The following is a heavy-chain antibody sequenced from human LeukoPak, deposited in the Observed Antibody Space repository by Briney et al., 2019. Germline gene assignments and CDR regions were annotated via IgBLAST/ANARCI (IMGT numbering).Heavy chain of an antibody. V-gene: IGHV1-69*04. D-gene: IGHD3-10*01. J-gene: IGHJ4*02. CDR3: ARDLGNVLLWFGGHDY. CDR2: IIPILGIA. Sequence: GASVKVSCKASGGTFSSYAISWVRQAPGQGLEWMGRIIPILGIANYAQKFQGRVTITADKSTSTAYMELSSLRSEDTAVYYCARDLGNVLLWFGGHDYWGQGTLVTVSS. CDR1: GGTFSSYA.